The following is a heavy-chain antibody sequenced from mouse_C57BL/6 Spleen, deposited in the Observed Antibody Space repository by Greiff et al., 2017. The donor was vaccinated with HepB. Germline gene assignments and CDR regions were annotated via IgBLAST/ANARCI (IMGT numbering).Heavy chain of an antibody. CDR2: ISDGGSYT. J-gene: IGHJ1*03. V-gene: IGHV5-4*03. CDR3: AREGLRPDWYFDV. CDR1: GFTFSSYA. Sequence: EVKLVESGGGLVKPGGSLKLSCAASGFTFSSYAMSWVRQTPEKRLEWVATISDGGSYTYYPDNVKGRFTISRDNAKNNLYLQMSHLKSEDTAMYYCAREGLRPDWYFDVWGTGTTVTVSS. D-gene: IGHD1-2*01.